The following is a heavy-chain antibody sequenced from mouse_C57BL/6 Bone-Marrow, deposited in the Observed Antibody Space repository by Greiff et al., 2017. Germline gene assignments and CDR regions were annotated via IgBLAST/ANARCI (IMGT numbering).Heavy chain of an antibody. D-gene: IGHD2-4*01. V-gene: IGHV5-4*01. CDR3: ARERLDYFDD. J-gene: IGHJ2*01. CDR2: ISDGGSYT. CDR1: GFTFSSYA. Sequence: EVQGVESGGGLVKPGGSLKLSCAASGFTFSSYAMPWVRQTPEKRLEWVATISDGGSYTSYPDNVKGRFTISRDNAKNNLYMQMSHLKSEDTAMYYCARERLDYFDDWGQGTTLTVAS.